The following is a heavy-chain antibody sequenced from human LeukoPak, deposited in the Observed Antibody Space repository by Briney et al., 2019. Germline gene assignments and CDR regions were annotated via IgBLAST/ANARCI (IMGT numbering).Heavy chain of an antibody. J-gene: IGHJ6*02. D-gene: IGHD2-2*01. CDR2: IYTSGST. Sequence: SETLSLTCTVSGGSISSYYWSWIRQPAGKGLEWIGRIYTSGSTNYNPSLKSRVTISVDTSKNQFSLKLGSVTAADTAVYYCARWADIVVVPAAPDGMDVWGQGTTVTVSS. CDR1: GGSISSYY. V-gene: IGHV4-4*07. CDR3: ARWADIVVVPAAPDGMDV.